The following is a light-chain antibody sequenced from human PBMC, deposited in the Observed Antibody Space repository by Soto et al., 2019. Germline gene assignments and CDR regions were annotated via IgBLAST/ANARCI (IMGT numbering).Light chain of an antibody. CDR1: QSVSSN. CDR3: QQYNNWPLA. Sequence: EIVMTQSPATLSVSPGERATLXXRAGQSVSSNLAWYQQKPGQAPRXLIYGASTRATGIPARFSGSGAGTEFTLIISSLQSEDFAVYYCQQYNNWPLAFGQGTRLEIK. V-gene: IGKV3-15*01. J-gene: IGKJ5*01. CDR2: GAS.